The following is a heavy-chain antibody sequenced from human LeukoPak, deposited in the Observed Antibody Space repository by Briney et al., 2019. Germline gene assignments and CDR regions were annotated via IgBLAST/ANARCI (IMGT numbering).Heavy chain of an antibody. J-gene: IGHJ4*02. V-gene: IGHV4-61*01. CDR2: IYYSGTT. D-gene: IGHD4-11*01. Sequence: PSETLSLTCTVSGGSVSSGTYYWSWIRQPPGKGLEWIGYIYYSGTTNYNPSLKSRVTISVDTSKNQFSLKLSSVTAADTAVYYCARDRVRGNSNPYFDYWGQGTLVTVSS. CDR3: ARDRVRGNSNPYFDY. CDR1: GGSVSSGTYY.